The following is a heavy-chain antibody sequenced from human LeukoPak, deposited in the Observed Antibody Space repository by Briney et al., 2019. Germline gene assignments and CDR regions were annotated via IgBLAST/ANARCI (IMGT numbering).Heavy chain of an antibody. J-gene: IGHJ4*02. CDR3: ARWDIRGTAHQLDY. Sequence: GGSLRLSCAVSGFTLSGHWMTWVRQAPGKGLEWVANINQDGSAKYYVDSVKGRFTISRDNAKNSMYLQMNSLRAEDTAVYYCARWDIRGTAHQLDYWGQGTLVTVSS. CDR2: INQDGSAK. CDR1: GFTLSGHW. D-gene: IGHD1-7*01. V-gene: IGHV3-7*01.